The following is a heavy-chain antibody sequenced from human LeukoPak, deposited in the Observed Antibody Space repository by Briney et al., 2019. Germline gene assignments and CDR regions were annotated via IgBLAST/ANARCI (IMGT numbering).Heavy chain of an antibody. Sequence: GGSLRLSCAASGFTFSSYGMHWVRQAPGKGLEWVAFIRYDGSNKYYADSVKGRFTISRDNSKNTLYPQMNSLRAEDTAVYYCAKLGGTSSWPQGDAFDIWGQGTMVTVSS. CDR2: IRYDGSNK. V-gene: IGHV3-30*02. CDR1: GFTFSSYG. D-gene: IGHD6-13*01. J-gene: IGHJ3*02. CDR3: AKLGGTSSWPQGDAFDI.